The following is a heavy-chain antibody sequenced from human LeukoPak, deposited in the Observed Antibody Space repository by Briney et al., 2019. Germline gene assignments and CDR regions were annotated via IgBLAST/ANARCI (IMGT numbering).Heavy chain of an antibody. J-gene: IGHJ4*02. Sequence: GASVKVSCQVFGYALTELSIHWVRQAPGKGFEWMGGVDPKDGETIYAQNFQGRVTVTDDTSTDTAYMELSGLTSEDTALYYCAGDVLVSGGSYYHGYWGQGTLVTVSS. CDR1: GYALTELS. D-gene: IGHD3-10*01. CDR2: VDPKDGET. V-gene: IGHV1-24*01. CDR3: AGDVLVSGGSYYHGY.